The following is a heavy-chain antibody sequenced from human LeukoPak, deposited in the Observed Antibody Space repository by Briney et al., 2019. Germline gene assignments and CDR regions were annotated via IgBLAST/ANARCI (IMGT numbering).Heavy chain of an antibody. CDR1: GFTFSSHL. Sequence: GGSLRLSCAASGFTFSSHLMHWVRQAPGKGLVWVSRISSDGTYTNYADSVRGRFTISRDNSKYTLYLQMNSLRAEDTAVYYCAKDKDTAMVALDYWGQGTLVTGSS. CDR2: ISSDGTYT. CDR3: AKDKDTAMVALDY. J-gene: IGHJ4*02. D-gene: IGHD5-18*01. V-gene: IGHV3-74*01.